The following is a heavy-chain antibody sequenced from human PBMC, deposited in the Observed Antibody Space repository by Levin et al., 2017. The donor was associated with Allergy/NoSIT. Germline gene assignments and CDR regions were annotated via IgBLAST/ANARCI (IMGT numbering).Heavy chain of an antibody. Sequence: SQTLSLTCAVSGSSISSPNWWGWIRQPPGKGLEWIGYIYYSGSTYYNPSLKSRVTMSVDTSKNQFSLKLSSVTAVDTAVYYCARNLCTRDSTDDICADAVDIWGQGTMVTVSS. D-gene: IGHD2-8*01. J-gene: IGHJ3*02. CDR3: ARNLCTRDSTDDICADAVDI. CDR1: GSSISSPNW. V-gene: IGHV4-28*01. CDR2: IYYSGST.